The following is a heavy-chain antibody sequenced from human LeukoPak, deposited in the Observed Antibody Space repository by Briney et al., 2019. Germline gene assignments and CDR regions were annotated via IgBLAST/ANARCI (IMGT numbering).Heavy chain of an antibody. D-gene: IGHD6-13*01. V-gene: IGHV3-11*01. CDR2: ISSGGSTI. J-gene: IGHJ4*02. Sequence: GSLRLSCAVSGFTFSDYYMSWIRQAPGKGLEWVSYISSGGSTISHADSVKGRFTISRDNAENSLYLQMNSLRAEDTAVYYCARRAAAGRCFGYWGQGTLVTVSS. CDR3: ARRAAAGRCFGY. CDR1: GFTFSDYY.